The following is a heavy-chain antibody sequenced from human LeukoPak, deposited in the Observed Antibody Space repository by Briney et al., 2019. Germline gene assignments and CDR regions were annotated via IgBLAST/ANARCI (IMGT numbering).Heavy chain of an antibody. CDR2: FVPEGGET. CDR3: ATRPVVTAAHKSHVDY. V-gene: IGHV1-24*01. CDR1: GYTPTELS. D-gene: IGHD2-2*01. Sequence: GASAKVSCKVSGYTPTELSMHWVRQAPGKGLERMGGFVPEGGETIYAQKFQGRVTMTEDTSTDTAYMELSSLRSEDTAVYYCATRPVVTAAHKSHVDYWGQGTLVTVSS. J-gene: IGHJ4*02.